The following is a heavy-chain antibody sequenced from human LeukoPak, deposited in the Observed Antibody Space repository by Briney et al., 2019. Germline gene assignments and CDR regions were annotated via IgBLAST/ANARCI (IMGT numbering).Heavy chain of an antibody. D-gene: IGHD3-22*01. CDR2: IYYSGST. J-gene: IGHJ4*02. Sequence: NPSETLSLTCTVSGGSISSYYWSWIRQPPGKGLEWIGYIYYSGSTNYNPSLKSRVTISVDTSKNQFSLKLSSVTAADTAVYYCARLAPTYYDSSGYYYGFDYWGQGTLVTVSS. CDR3: ARLAPTYYDSSGYYYGFDY. CDR1: GGSISSYY. V-gene: IGHV4-59*08.